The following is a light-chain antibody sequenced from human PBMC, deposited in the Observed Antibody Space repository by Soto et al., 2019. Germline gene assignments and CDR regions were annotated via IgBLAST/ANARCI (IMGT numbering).Light chain of an antibody. Sequence: EILLTQSPGTLSLSPGERATLSCRASQSVSSRYLAWYQQKPGQAPRLLIYGASNRATGIPARFSGSGSGTDFTLTISSLEPEDFAVYYCQQRSNWPPITFGQGTRLEIK. J-gene: IGKJ5*01. CDR2: GAS. CDR1: QSVSSRY. V-gene: IGKV3-11*01. CDR3: QQRSNWPPIT.